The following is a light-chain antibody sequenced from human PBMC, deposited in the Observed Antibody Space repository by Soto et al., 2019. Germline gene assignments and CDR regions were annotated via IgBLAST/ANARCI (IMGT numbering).Light chain of an antibody. CDR2: HND. J-gene: IGLJ2*01. CDR1: SSNIGADYD. Sequence: QSVLTQPPSVSGAPGQRVTISCTASSSNIGADYDVHWYQHLPGTAPKLLIYHNDNRPSGVPDRFSGSKSGTSASLAITGLQAEDEGDYYCQSYDSSVSAVVFGGGTKVTVL. V-gene: IGLV1-40*01. CDR3: QSYDSSVSAVV.